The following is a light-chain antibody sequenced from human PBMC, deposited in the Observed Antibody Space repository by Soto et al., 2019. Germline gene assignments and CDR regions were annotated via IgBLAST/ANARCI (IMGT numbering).Light chain of an antibody. Sequence: DIQMTQSPSTLSASVGDRVSITCRASQNIRALLAWYQQKPGKAPKLLIYDASNLEGGVPSRFSGSGSGTEFTLTISIMQPEDFATYYCHQYKDHSPPWTFGLGTKVEFK. CDR2: DAS. CDR3: HQYKDHSPPWT. J-gene: IGKJ1*01. V-gene: IGKV1-5*01. CDR1: QNIRAL.